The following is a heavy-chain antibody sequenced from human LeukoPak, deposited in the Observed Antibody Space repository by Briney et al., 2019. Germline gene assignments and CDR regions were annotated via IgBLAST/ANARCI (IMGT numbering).Heavy chain of an antibody. CDR1: DGSFSGYY. D-gene: IGHD5-24*01. V-gene: IGHV4-34*01. CDR3: ARDNSVRDEAWWFNP. CDR2: INHSGST. Sequence: SETLSLTCAVYDGSFSGYYWSWIRQPPGKGLEWIGEINHSGSTNYNPSLKSRVTISLDTSKSQFSLKVRYVTAADTAVYYCARDNSVRDEAWWFNPWGQGTLVTVSS. J-gene: IGHJ5*02.